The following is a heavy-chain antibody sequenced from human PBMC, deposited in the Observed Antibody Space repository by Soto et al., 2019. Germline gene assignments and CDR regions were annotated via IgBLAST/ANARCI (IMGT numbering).Heavy chain of an antibody. J-gene: IGHJ5*02. CDR3: AREKSFGVVIIRYNWFDP. V-gene: IGHV3-48*03. Sequence: PGVSLSLSYAASGFTFSSYEMNCVRQAPGKGLEWVSYISSSGSTIYYADSVKGRFTISRDNAKNSLYLQMNSLRAEDTAVYYCAREKSFGVVIIRYNWFDPWGQGTLVTVSS. CDR2: ISSSGSTI. CDR1: GFTFSSYE. D-gene: IGHD3-3*01.